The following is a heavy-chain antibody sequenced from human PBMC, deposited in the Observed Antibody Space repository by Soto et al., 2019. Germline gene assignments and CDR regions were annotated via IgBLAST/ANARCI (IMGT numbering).Heavy chain of an antibody. Sequence: GESLKISCKGSGYSFTSYWIGWVRQMPGKGLEWMGIIYAGDSDTRYSPAFQGQVTIAADKSISTAYLQWSSLKASDTAMYYCARHRAYNVAVAALYYGMDVWGQGTTVTVSS. CDR3: ARHRAYNVAVAALYYGMDV. V-gene: IGHV5-51*01. CDR2: IYAGDSDT. CDR1: GYSFTSYW. J-gene: IGHJ6*02. D-gene: IGHD6-19*01.